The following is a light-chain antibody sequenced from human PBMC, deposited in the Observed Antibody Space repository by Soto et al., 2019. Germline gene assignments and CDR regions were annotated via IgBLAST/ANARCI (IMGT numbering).Light chain of an antibody. CDR1: SSNLGAGYD. V-gene: IGLV1-40*01. CDR3: AAWDDSLSGVL. Sequence: QSVLTQPPSVSGAPGQRVTISCTGNSSNLGAGYDVHWYQQLPGAAPKLVIFGNRNRPSGVPDRFSGSKSGTSVSLAISGLRSEDEADYYCAAWDDSLSGVLFGGGTKVTVL. J-gene: IGLJ2*01. CDR2: GNR.